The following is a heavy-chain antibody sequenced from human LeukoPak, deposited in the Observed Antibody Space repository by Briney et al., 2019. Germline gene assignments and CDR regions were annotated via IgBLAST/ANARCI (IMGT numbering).Heavy chain of an antibody. CDR2: INPNSGGT. D-gene: IGHD3-10*01. V-gene: IGHV1-2*02. CDR1: GYTFTGYY. Sequence: ASVKVSCKASGYTFTGYYIHWVRQAPGQGLEWMGWINPNSGGTNYAQKLQGRVTMTRDTSISTAYMELSRLNSDDTAVYYCARGVTGIYYYYYMDVWGTGTTVTVSS. CDR3: ARGVTGIYYYYYMDV. J-gene: IGHJ6*03.